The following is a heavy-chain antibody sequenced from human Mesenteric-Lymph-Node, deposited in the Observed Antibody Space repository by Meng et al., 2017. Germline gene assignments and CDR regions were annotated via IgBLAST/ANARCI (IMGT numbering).Heavy chain of an antibody. Sequence: GESLKISCAASGFTFSGAWMTWVRQAPGKGLEWVSSISSSSSYIYYADSVKGRFTISRDNAKNSLYLQMNSLRAEDTAVYYCARDLVGGYYGSGSYSRFDPWGQGTLVTVSS. CDR2: ISSSSSYI. CDR1: GFTFSGAW. J-gene: IGHJ5*02. CDR3: ARDLVGGYYGSGSYSRFDP. D-gene: IGHD3-10*01. V-gene: IGHV3-21*01.